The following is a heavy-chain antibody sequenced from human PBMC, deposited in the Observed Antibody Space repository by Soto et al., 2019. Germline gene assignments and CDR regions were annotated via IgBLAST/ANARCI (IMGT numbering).Heavy chain of an antibody. Sequence: SVKVSCKASGGTFSSYAISWVRQAPGQGHEWMGGIIPIFGTANYAQKFQGRVTITADESTSTAYMELSSLRSEDTAVYYCASAYYDILTGYLMEGGLYSDYWGQGXLVTVSS. V-gene: IGHV1-69*13. D-gene: IGHD3-9*01. CDR3: ASAYYDILTGYLMEGGLYSDY. CDR2: IIPIFGTA. J-gene: IGHJ4*02. CDR1: GGTFSSYA.